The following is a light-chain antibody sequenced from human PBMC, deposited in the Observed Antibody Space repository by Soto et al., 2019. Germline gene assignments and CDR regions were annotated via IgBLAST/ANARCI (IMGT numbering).Light chain of an antibody. Sequence: EKMMTQSPATLSVSTGERATLSCRASQSVSSNLAWYQQRPGQAPRLLIYDASNRATGIPARFSGSGSERDFTLTIISLQSDDSCVYYCQQYKKGPLNFGGGTRLIS. CDR2: DAS. CDR1: QSVSSN. J-gene: IGKJ4*01. V-gene: IGKV3D-15*01. CDR3: QQYKKGPLN.